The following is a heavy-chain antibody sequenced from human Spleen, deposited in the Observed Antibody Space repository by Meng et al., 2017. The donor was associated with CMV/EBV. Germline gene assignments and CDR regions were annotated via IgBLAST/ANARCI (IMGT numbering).Heavy chain of an antibody. CDR3: ARRAAVYSSSSVSGYFDL. CDR2: VNDSGST. CDR1: GSFTGYN. D-gene: IGHD6-6*01. J-gene: IGHJ2*01. Sequence: GSFTGYNWDWVRQSPGKGLGWIREVNDSGSTNYNPSLKSRVTISIDTSKKQFSLKLTSVTAADTAVYYCARRAAVYSSSSVSGYFDLWGRGNLVTVSS. V-gene: IGHV4-34*01.